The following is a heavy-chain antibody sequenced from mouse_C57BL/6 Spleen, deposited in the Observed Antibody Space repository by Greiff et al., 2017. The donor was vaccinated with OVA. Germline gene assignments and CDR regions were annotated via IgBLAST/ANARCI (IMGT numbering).Heavy chain of an antibody. J-gene: IGHJ4*01. CDR1: GYTFTSYW. D-gene: IGHD2-5*01. CDR3: ARGDYSNNYYAMDY. CDR2: IDPSDSET. Sequence: VQLQQPGAELVRPGSSVKLSCKASGYTFTSYWMHWVKQRPIQGLEWIGNIDPSDSETHYNQKFKDKATLTVDKSSSTAYMQLSSLTSEDSAVYYCARGDYSNNYYAMDYWGQGTSVTVSS. V-gene: IGHV1-52*01.